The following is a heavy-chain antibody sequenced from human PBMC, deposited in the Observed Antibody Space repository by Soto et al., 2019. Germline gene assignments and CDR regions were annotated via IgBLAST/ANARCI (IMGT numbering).Heavy chain of an antibody. V-gene: IGHV3-15*07. D-gene: IGHD2-15*01. J-gene: IGHJ4*02. CDR3: TTDRVAIAFFLYSPGY. CDR2: IKSKTDGGTT. Sequence: GGSLRLSCAASGFTFSNAWMNWVRQAPGKGLEWVGRIKSKTDGGTTDYAAPVKGRFTISRDDSKNTLYLQMNSLKTEDTAVYYCTTDRVAIAFFLYSPGYWGQGTLVTVSS. CDR1: GFTFSNAW.